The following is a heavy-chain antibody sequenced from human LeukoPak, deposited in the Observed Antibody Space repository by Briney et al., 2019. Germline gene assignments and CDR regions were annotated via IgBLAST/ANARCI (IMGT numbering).Heavy chain of an antibody. Sequence: GGSLRLSCAASGFTFSSYSMNWVRQAPGKGLEWVSSISSSSSYIYYADSVKGRFTVSRDNAKNSLYLQMNSLRAEDTAVYYCARDQGCSSGWYSYWGQGTLVTVSS. D-gene: IGHD6-19*01. CDR1: GFTFSSYS. J-gene: IGHJ4*02. CDR3: ARDQGCSSGWYSY. V-gene: IGHV3-21*01. CDR2: ISSSSSYI.